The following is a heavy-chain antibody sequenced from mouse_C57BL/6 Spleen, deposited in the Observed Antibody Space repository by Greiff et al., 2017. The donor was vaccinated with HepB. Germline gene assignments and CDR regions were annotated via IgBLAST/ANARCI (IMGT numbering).Heavy chain of an antibody. J-gene: IGHJ2*01. D-gene: IGHD2-4*01. CDR3: ARAGMIYYDYDGFDY. CDR2: IHPNSGST. CDR1: GYTFTSYW. Sequence: QVQLQQPGAELVKPGASVKLSCKASGYTFTSYWMHWVKQRPGQGLEWIGMIHPNSGSTNYNEKFKSKATLTVDKSYSTAYMQLSSLTSEDSAVYYCARAGMIYYDYDGFDYWGQGTTLTVSS. V-gene: IGHV1-64*01.